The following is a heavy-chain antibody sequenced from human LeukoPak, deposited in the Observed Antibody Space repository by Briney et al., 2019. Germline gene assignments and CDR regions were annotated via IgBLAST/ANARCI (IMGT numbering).Heavy chain of an antibody. Sequence: GGSLRLSCVVSGFTFSSYGMHWVRQAPGKGLEWISYISRSSDTIYYADSVKGRFTISRDNAKNSLYLQMNSLRAEDAAVYYCARDPPFLPDITGGDYWGQGTLVTVSS. J-gene: IGHJ4*02. D-gene: IGHD1-14*01. CDR2: ISRSSDTI. CDR1: GFTFSSYG. CDR3: ARDPPFLPDITGGDY. V-gene: IGHV3-48*01.